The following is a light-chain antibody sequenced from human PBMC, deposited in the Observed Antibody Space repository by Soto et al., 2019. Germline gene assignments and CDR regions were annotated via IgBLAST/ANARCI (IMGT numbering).Light chain of an antibody. CDR3: QQYNSWPVT. J-gene: IGKJ4*01. CDR2: GAS. Sequence: EAVLTQSPATLSVSPGERATLSCRASQNINNHLAWYQQKPGQAPRLLIYGASTRATDIPARFSGSGSGTDFTLTVSSLQSEAFEVYSCQQYNSWPVTFGGGTKVDIK. CDR1: QNINNH. V-gene: IGKV3-15*01.